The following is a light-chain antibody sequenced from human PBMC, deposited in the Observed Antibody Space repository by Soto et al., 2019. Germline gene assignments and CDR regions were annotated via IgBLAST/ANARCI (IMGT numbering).Light chain of an antibody. CDR1: SSDVGGYNF. J-gene: IGLJ1*01. V-gene: IGLV2-8*01. Sequence: QSALTQPPSASGSPGQSVTISCTGTSSDVGGYNFVSWYQHFPGKAPKLIIYEVTKRPSGVPDRFSGSKSGNTASLTVSGLQTDDEADYYCSTYGGSNNFVFGSGTKATVL. CDR2: EVT. CDR3: STYGGSNNFV.